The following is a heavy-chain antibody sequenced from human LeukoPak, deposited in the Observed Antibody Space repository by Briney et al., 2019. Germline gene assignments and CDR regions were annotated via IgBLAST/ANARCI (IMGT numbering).Heavy chain of an antibody. J-gene: IGHJ1*01. CDR1: GFTFSDYY. CDR2: ISSSGSTI. V-gene: IGHV3-11*01. Sequence: GGSLRLSCAASGFTFSDYYMSWIRQAPGKGLEWVSYISSSGSTIYYADSVKGRFTISRDNAKNSLYLQMNSLRAEGTAVYYCARSPNYCSGGSCYSDEYFQHWGQGTLVTVSS. D-gene: IGHD2-15*01. CDR3: ARSPNYCSGGSCYSDEYFQH.